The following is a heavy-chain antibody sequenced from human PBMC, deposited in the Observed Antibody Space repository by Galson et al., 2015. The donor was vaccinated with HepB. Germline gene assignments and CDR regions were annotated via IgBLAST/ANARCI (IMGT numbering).Heavy chain of an antibody. D-gene: IGHD3-9*01. Sequence: SETLSLTCAVSGGSISSSNWWSWVRQPPGKGLEWIGEIYHSGSTNYNPSLKSRVTISVDTSKNQFSLKLSSVTAADTAVYYCARGFHYDILTGYGWFDPWGQGTLVTVSS. J-gene: IGHJ5*02. CDR3: ARGFHYDILTGYGWFDP. CDR1: GGSISSSNW. V-gene: IGHV4-4*02. CDR2: IYHSGST.